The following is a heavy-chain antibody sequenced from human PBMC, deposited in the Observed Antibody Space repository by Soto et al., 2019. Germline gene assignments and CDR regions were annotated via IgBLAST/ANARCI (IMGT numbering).Heavy chain of an antibody. J-gene: IGHJ4*02. Sequence: GESLKISCQAFEYSFSIFWISWVRQLPGKGLEWMGRIDPSNSYVAYSPSFQGQVTISVDRSARTAFLHWSSLKASDSATYYCARHQAGSGNANFDFWGQGSQVTVSS. CDR3: ARHQAGSGNANFDF. V-gene: IGHV5-10-1*04. D-gene: IGHD3-10*01. CDR1: EYSFSIFW. CDR2: IDPSNSYV.